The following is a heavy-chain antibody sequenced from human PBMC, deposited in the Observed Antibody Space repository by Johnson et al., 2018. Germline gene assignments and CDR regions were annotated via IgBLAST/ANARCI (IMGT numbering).Heavy chain of an antibody. J-gene: IGHJ1*01. CDR3: ARGRIAAAGMAQYFQH. CDR2: LSYDGTLK. D-gene: IGHD6-13*01. CDR1: GFIFNTFA. V-gene: IGHV3-30-3*01. Sequence: QVQLVQSGGGVVQPGRSLRLSCVASGFIFNTFAMHWVRQAPGKGLEWVATLSYDGTLKYYTDSVKGRFTISRDNSQTPLWLQMDSLRAEDTAMYYCARGRIAAAGMAQYFQHWGQGTLVTVSS.